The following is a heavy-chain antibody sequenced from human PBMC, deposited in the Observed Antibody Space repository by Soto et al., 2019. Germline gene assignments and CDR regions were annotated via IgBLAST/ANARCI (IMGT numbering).Heavy chain of an antibody. D-gene: IGHD2-2*01. CDR3: ARDTLGYCSSTSCLGGWFDP. CDR1: GGSISSGGYY. Sequence: ASETLSLTCTVSGGSISSGGYYWSWIRQHPGKGLEWIGYIYYSGSTYYNPSLKSRVTISVDTSKNQFSLKLSSVTAADTAVYYCARDTLGYCSSTSCLGGWFDPWGQGTLVTVSS. V-gene: IGHV4-31*03. CDR2: IYYSGST. J-gene: IGHJ5*02.